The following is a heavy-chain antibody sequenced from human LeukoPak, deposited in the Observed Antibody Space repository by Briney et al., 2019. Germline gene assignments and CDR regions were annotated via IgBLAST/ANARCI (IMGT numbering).Heavy chain of an antibody. Sequence: ASVKVSCKASGYTFTSYGISWVRQAPGQGLEWMGWISAYNGNTNYAQKLQGRVTMTTDTSTSTAYMELRSLRSDDTAVYYCARVGRAGSSPYYFDYWGQGTLVTVSS. D-gene: IGHD6-6*01. CDR1: GYTFTSYG. V-gene: IGHV1-18*01. J-gene: IGHJ4*02. CDR2: ISAYNGNT. CDR3: ARVGRAGSSPYYFDY.